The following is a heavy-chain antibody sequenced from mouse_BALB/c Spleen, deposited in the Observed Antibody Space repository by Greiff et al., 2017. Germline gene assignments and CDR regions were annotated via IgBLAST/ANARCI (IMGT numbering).Heavy chain of an antibody. V-gene: IGHV1-9*01. CDR2: ILPGSGST. CDR3: AEKKTRDGITTWYFDV. Sequence: QVQLQQSGAELMKPGASVKISCKATGYTFSSYWIEWVKQRPGHGLEWIGEILPGSGSTNYNEKFKGKATFTADTSSNTAYMQLSSLTSEDSAVYYCAEKKTRDGITTWYFDVWGAGTTVTVSS. J-gene: IGHJ1*01. CDR1: GYTFSSYW. D-gene: IGHD2-4*01.